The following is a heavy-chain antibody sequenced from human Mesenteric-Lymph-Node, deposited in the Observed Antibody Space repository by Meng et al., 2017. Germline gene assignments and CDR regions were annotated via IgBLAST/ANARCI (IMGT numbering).Heavy chain of an antibody. D-gene: IGHD3-22*01. V-gene: IGHV3-53*01. J-gene: IGHJ3*02. CDR2: IYSGGST. Sequence: GGSLRLSCTASGFTFGDYAMSWVRQAPGKGLEWVSVIYSGGSTYYADSVKGRFTISRDNSKNTLYLQMNSLRAEDTAVYYCARDQRYYDSSGYAFDIWGQGTMVTVSS. CDR3: ARDQRYYDSSGYAFDI. CDR1: GFTFGDYA.